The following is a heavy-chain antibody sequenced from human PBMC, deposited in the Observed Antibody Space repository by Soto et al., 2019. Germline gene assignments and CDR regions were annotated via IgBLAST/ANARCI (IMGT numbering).Heavy chain of an antibody. V-gene: IGHV1-69*02. J-gene: IGHJ6*02. CDR2: IIPILGIA. D-gene: IGHD5-12*01. CDR1: GGTFSSYT. CDR3: ASIVATTHYYYYYGMDV. Sequence: SVKVSCKASGGTFSSYTISWVRQAPGQGLEWMGRIIPILGIANYAQKFQGRVTITADKSTSTAYMELSSLRSEDTAVYYCASIVATTHYYYYYGMDVWGQGTTVTVSS.